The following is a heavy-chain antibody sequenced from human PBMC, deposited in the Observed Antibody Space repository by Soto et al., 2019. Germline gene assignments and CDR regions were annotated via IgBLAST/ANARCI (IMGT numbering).Heavy chain of an antibody. CDR3: AKGLLNGRWYAAD. V-gene: IGHV3-23*01. CDR1: GFTFSNCV. Sequence: EVHLLESGGVLVQPGESLRLSCETSGFTFSNCVMTWVRQAPGKGLEWVSVITKTGDTDYDDSVKGRFTISRDNSKNTVYLQMNSLRAEDTAVYYCAKGLLNGRWYAADWGQGTLVTVSS. D-gene: IGHD6-13*01. CDR2: ITKTGDT. J-gene: IGHJ4*02.